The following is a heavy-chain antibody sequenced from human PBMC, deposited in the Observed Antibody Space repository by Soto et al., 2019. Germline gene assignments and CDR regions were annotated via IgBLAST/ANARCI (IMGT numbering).Heavy chain of an antibody. J-gene: IGHJ4*02. CDR2: ISTSGDST. CDR3: AINSTYCSSTSCYAD. CDR1: GFTFSSYA. D-gene: IGHD2-2*01. Sequence: EVQLLESGAGLVQPGGSLRLSCAASGFTFSSYAMSWVRQAPGKGLEWVSGISTSGDSTYYADSVKGRFTISRDNSKDTLYLQMNSLRAGDTAVYYCAINSTYCSSTSCYADWGQGTLVTVSS. V-gene: IGHV3-23*01.